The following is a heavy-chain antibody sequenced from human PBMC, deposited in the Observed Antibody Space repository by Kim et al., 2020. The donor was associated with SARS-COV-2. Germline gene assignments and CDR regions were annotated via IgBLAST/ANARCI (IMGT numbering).Heavy chain of an antibody. CDR2: ET. D-gene: IGHD4-17*01. J-gene: IGHJ4*02. Sequence: ETIYAQKFQGRVTMTEDTSTDTAYMELSSLRSEDTAVYYCAFTTVTTLYYWGQGTLVTVSS. CDR3: AFTTVTTLYY. V-gene: IGHV1-24*01.